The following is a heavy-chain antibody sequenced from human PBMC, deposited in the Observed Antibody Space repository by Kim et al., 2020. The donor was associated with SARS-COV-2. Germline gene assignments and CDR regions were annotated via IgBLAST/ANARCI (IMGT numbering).Heavy chain of an antibody. V-gene: IGHV3-30*18. CDR1: GFTFSSYG. Sequence: LSLTCAASGFTFSSYGMHWVRQAPGKGLEWVAVISYDGSNKYYADSVKGRFTISRDNSKNTLYLQMNSLRAEDTAVYYCAKDFRVHDAFDIWGQGTMVTVSS. CDR2: ISYDGSNK. CDR3: AKDFRVHDAFDI. J-gene: IGHJ3*02.